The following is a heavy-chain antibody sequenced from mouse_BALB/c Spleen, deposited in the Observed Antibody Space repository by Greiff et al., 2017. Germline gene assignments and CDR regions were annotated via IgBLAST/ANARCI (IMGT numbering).Heavy chain of an antibody. CDR2: ISYDGSN. Sequence: EVQLQQSGPGLVKPSQSLSLTCSVTGYSITSGYYWNWIRQFPGNKLEWMGYISYDGSNNYNPSLKNRISITRDTSKNQFFLKLNSVTTEDTATYYCARGGIGTLGDYWGQGTTLTVSS. V-gene: IGHV3-6*02. CDR3: ARGGIGTLGDY. J-gene: IGHJ2*01. CDR1: GYSITSGYY. D-gene: IGHD4-1*01.